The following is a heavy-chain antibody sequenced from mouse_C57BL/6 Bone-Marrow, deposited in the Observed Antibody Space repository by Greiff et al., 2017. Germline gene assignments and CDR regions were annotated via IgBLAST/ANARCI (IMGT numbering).Heavy chain of an antibody. CDR3: ARSQGAY. V-gene: IGHV1-26*01. CDR2: INPNNGGT. Sequence: VQLQQSGPELVKPGASVKISCKASGYTFTDYYMNWVKQSPGNSLEWIGDINPNNGGTSYNQKFKGKATLTVDKSSSTAYMELRSLTSEDSAVYYCARSQGAYWGQGTLVTVSA. CDR1: GYTFTDYY. J-gene: IGHJ3*01.